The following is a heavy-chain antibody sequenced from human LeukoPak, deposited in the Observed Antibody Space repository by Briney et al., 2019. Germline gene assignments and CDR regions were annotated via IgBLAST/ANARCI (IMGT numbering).Heavy chain of an antibody. CDR1: GGTFSSYA. Sequence: SVKVSCKASGGTFSSYAISWVRQAPGQGLEWMGRIIPIFGIANYAQKFQGRVMITADKSTSTAYMELSSLRSEDTAVYYCARETDLGGYDLFDYWGQGTLVTVSS. V-gene: IGHV1-69*04. J-gene: IGHJ4*02. D-gene: IGHD5-12*01. CDR3: ARETDLGGYDLFDY. CDR2: IIPIFGIA.